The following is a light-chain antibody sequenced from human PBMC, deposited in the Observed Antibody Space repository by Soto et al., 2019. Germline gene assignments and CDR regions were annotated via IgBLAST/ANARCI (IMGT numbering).Light chain of an antibody. V-gene: IGLV1-44*01. CDR2: TNT. J-gene: IGLJ2*01. CDR3: AAWDDSLNSVI. Sequence: QPVLTQPPSASGTPGQSVSISCSGSRSNIGTNPVNWYQQLPGTAPKLLFYTNTQRPSVVPDRFSASKSGTSASLAISGLQSEDEADYYCAAWDDSLNSVIFGGGTKVTVL. CDR1: RSNIGTNP.